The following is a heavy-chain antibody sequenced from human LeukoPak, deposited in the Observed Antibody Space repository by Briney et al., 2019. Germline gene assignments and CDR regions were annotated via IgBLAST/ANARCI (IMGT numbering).Heavy chain of an antibody. CDR1: GFTVSSNY. V-gene: IGHV3-53*01. D-gene: IGHD3-22*01. CDR2: IYSGGST. Sequence: GGSLRLSCAASGFTVSSNYMSWVRQAPGKGLEWVSVIYSGGSTYYADSVKGRFTISRDNSKNTLYLQMNSLRAEDTAVYYCAQSVGSSSGYVFDLWGRGTLVTVSS. CDR3: AQSVGSSSGYVFDL. J-gene: IGHJ2*01.